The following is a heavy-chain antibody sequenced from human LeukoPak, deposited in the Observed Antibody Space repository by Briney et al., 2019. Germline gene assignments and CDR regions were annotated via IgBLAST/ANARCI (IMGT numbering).Heavy chain of an antibody. CDR2: ISSSSSYI. V-gene: IGHV3-21*01. Sequence: GGSLRLSCAASGFTVSSNYMSWVRQAPGKGLEWVSSISSSSSYIYYADSVKGRFTISRDNAKNSLYLQMNSLRAEDTAVHYCARGARSSGWYFDYWGQGTLVTVSS. D-gene: IGHD6-19*01. CDR1: GFTVSSNY. CDR3: ARGARSSGWYFDY. J-gene: IGHJ4*02.